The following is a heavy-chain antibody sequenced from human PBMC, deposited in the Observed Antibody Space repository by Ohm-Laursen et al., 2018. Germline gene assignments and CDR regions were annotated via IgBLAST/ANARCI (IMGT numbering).Heavy chain of an antibody. V-gene: IGHV4-61*08. CDR3: AGGTAILEWPSY. D-gene: IGHD3-3*01. CDR2: INYRGNT. CDR1: GDSVSSGGYY. J-gene: IGHJ4*02. Sequence: SETLSLTCSVSGDSVSSGGYYWTWIRQAPGKTLEWIASINYRGNTNYNPSLKSRVTISVDTSKNQFSLKLSSVTAADTAVYYCAGGTAILEWPSYWGQGTLVIVSS.